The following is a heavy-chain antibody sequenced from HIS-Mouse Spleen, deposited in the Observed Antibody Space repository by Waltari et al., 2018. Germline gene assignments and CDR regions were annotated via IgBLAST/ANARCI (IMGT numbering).Heavy chain of an antibody. CDR2: RKQDGREK. J-gene: IGHJ4*02. V-gene: IGHV3-7*01. D-gene: IGHD1-26*01. CDR3: AREGDSGSYFDY. CDR1: GFTFSSYW. Sequence: EVQLVESGGGLVQPGGSLRLSCAASGFTFSSYWMSWVRQAPWKGMEWVANRKQDGREKDYVDSGKGRFTISRDNAKNSLYLQMNSLRAEDTAVYYCAREGDSGSYFDYWGQGTLVTVSS.